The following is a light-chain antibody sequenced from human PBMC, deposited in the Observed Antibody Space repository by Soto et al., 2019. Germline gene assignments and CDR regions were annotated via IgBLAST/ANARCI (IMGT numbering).Light chain of an antibody. CDR1: QSISSW. J-gene: IGKJ3*01. V-gene: IGKV1-5*01. CDR3: QQYNR. CDR2: DAS. Sequence: IQMTQSPSTLSASLGDRVTITCRASQSISSWLAWYQQKPGKAPKLLIYDASSLESGVPSRFSGSGSGTEFTLTISRLQPDDFATYSSQQYNRFGPGTKVD.